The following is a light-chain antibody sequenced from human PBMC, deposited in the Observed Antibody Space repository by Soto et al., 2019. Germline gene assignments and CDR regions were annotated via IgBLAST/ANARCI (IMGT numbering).Light chain of an antibody. CDR2: EVT. CDR1: SSDVGGYHY. V-gene: IGLV2-14*01. Sequence: QSVLTQPASVSGSPGQSITISCTGTSSDVGGYHYVSWYQHHPGTAPKLMIYEVTNRPSGVSNRFSGSKSGNTASLTISGLQAEDEADYYCSSYTSTTFVVFGGGTKVTVL. CDR3: SSYTSTTFVV. J-gene: IGLJ2*01.